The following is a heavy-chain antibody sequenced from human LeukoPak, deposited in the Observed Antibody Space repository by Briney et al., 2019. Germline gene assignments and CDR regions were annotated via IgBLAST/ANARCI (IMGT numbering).Heavy chain of an antibody. CDR1: AFTFRDYY. J-gene: IGHJ4*02. CDR2: ISTNGGAK. V-gene: IGHV3-11*01. Sequence: PGGSLRLSCAASAFTFRDYYMSWIRQAPGKGLEWISYISTNGGAKYYADSVKGRFSISRDNAKNTLYLQMNSLRAEDTAVYYCGRDLGGRSGYWGQGTLVTVSS. D-gene: IGHD1-26*01. CDR3: GRDLGGRSGY.